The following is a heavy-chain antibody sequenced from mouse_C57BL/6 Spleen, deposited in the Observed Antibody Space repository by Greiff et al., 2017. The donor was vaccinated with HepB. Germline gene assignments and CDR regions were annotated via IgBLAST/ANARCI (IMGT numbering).Heavy chain of an antibody. CDR2: IYPGSGST. J-gene: IGHJ3*01. CDR1: GYTFTSYW. D-gene: IGHD2-4*01. Sequence: QVHVKQPGAELVKPGASVKMSCKASGYTFTSYWITWVKQRPGQGLEWIGDIYPGSGSTNYNEKFKSKATLTVDTSSSTAYMQLSSLTSEDSAVYYCARDYIAYWGQGTLVTVSA. V-gene: IGHV1-55*01. CDR3: ARDYIAY.